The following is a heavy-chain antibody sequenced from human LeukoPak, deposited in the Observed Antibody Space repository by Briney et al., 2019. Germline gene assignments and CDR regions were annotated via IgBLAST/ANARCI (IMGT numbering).Heavy chain of an antibody. CDR1: GFTFSSYG. V-gene: IGHV3-49*04. J-gene: IGHJ6*04. CDR3: TRDSSPDV. Sequence: PGGSLRLSCAASGFTFSSYGMHWVRQAPGKGLEWVGFIRSKAYGGTTEYAASVKGRFTISRDDSKSIAYLQMNSQKTEDTAVYYCTRDSSPDVWGKGTTVTVSS. CDR2: IRSKAYGGTT.